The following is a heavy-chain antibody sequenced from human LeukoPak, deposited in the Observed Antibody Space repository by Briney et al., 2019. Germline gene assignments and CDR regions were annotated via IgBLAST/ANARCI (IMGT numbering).Heavy chain of an antibody. CDR1: GYTFTGYY. V-gene: IGHV1-2*02. J-gene: IGHJ4*02. CDR2: INLNSGDT. CDR3: ARANPLYCSSTTCLFDY. Sequence: ASVKVSCKASGYTFTGYYMHWVRQAPGQGLEWMGWINLNSGDTNYAQKFQGRVTMTRDTSISTAHMELSRLRSDDTAVYYCARANPLYCSSTTCLFDYWGQGTLVTVSS. D-gene: IGHD2-2*01.